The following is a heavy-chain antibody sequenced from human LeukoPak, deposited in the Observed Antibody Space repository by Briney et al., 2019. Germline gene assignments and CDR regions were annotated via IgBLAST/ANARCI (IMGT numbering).Heavy chain of an antibody. CDR2: ISYNGENK. V-gene: IGHV3-30*18. CDR3: AQDYRTTGQFDY. Sequence: PGGSLRLSCAASGFIFSNCGMHWVRQAPGKGLEWVALISYNGENKNYADSVKGRFTISRDNSKNTLYLQMNSLRVEDTAVYDCAQDYRTTGQFDYWGQGTLVTVSS. J-gene: IGHJ4*02. D-gene: IGHD4-17*01. CDR1: GFIFSNCG.